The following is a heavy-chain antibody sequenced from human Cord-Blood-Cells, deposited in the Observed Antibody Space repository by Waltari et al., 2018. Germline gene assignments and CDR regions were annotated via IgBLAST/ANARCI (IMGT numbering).Heavy chain of an antibody. CDR1: GFTFSGYA. Sequence: QVQLVESGGGVVQPGRSLRLSCAAPGFTFSGYARHWVAQAPGKGLEWVAVISYDGSNKYYADSVKGRFTISRDNSKNTLYLQMNSLRAEDTAVYYCASLGGSYLGGDYWGQGTLVTVSS. CDR3: ASLGGSYLGGDY. D-gene: IGHD1-26*01. V-gene: IGHV3-30-3*01. CDR2: ISYDGSNK. J-gene: IGHJ4*02.